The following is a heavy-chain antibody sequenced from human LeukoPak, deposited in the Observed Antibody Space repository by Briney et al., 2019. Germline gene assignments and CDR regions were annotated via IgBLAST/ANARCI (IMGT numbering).Heavy chain of an antibody. CDR3: TRDSQLEWFYL. Sequence: SETLSLTCSVSGDSISRSSYYWGWIRQPPGEGLEWIGTIYYDGSTYHNPSLKSRVTISVDASKNQFSLKLRSVTAADTAVYYCTRDSQLEWFYLWGQGTLVTVSS. J-gene: IGHJ5*01. V-gene: IGHV4-39*07. D-gene: IGHD3-10*01. CDR2: IYYDGST. CDR1: GDSISRSSYY.